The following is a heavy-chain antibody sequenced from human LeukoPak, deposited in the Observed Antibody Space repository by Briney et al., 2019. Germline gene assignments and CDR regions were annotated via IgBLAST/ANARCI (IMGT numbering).Heavy chain of an antibody. CDR2: INPNSGGT. CDR3: ARDIRVTRGELLFDH. D-gene: IGHD1-26*01. Sequence: GSVKVSCKASGYTFTSYDINWVRQATGQGLEWMGWINPNSGGTNYAQKFQGRVTMTRDTSISTAYMELSRLRSDDTAVYYCARDIRVTRGELLFDHWGQGTLVTVSS. V-gene: IGHV1-2*02. CDR1: GYTFTSYD. J-gene: IGHJ4*02.